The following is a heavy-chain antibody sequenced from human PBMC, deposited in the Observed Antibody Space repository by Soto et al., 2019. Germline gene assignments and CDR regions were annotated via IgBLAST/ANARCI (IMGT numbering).Heavy chain of an antibody. J-gene: IGHJ4*02. CDR2: ISAYSGKT. D-gene: IGHD1-7*01. CDR1: GYTFSNYG. Sequence: QVHLVQSGAEVKKPGASVRVSCKASGYTFSNYGISWVRQAPGQGLEWMGWISAYSGKTNYAQSLQVRVTMTTDTSTNPAYMEWRSLTSDDTAVYYCARTGELRLDSWGQGTLVTVSS. CDR3: ARTGELRLDS. V-gene: IGHV1-18*01.